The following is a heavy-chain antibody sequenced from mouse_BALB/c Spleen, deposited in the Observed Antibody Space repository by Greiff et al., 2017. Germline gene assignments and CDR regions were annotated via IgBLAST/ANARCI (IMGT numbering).Heavy chain of an antibody. CDR2: IDTSDSYT. CDR3: ARVAYYGSSYYGFDY. Sequence: QVQLQQPGAELVMPGASVKMSCKASGYTFTDYWMHWVKQRPGQGLEWIGAIDTSDSYTSYNQKFKGKATLTVDESSSTAYMQLSSLTSEDSAVYYCARVAYYGSSYYGFDYWGQGTTLTVSS. V-gene: IGHV1-69*01. J-gene: IGHJ2*01. CDR1: GYTFTDYW. D-gene: IGHD1-1*01.